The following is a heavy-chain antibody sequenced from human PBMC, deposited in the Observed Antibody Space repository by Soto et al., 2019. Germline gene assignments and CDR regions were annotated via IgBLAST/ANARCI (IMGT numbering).Heavy chain of an antibody. Sequence: QVQLVQSGAEVKRPGASVKVSCETSGYTFIGYYVHWVRQVPGQGLEWMGWINPNNGGTKYAQRFQGRLTRTRDTSINTAYMDLSRLTTDDTAVYYCARRRGNYPITEFLQYWGQGTLITVSS. CDR1: GYTFIGYY. J-gene: IGHJ1*01. V-gene: IGHV1-2*02. CDR3: ARRRGNYPITEFLQY. D-gene: IGHD3-10*01. CDR2: INPNNGGT.